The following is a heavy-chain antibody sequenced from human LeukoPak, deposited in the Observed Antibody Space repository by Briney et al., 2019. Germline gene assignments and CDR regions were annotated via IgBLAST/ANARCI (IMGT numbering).Heavy chain of an antibody. CDR1: GFTFSSYW. Sequence: AGGSLRLSCAASGFTFSSYWMHWVRQAPGKGLVWVSRIKFDGSNTNYADSVEGRFTISISRDNAKNTVYLQMNTLRAEDTAVYYCARFGSTTFADYWGQGTLVTVSS. D-gene: IGHD3-16*01. J-gene: IGHJ4*02. V-gene: IGHV3-74*01. CDR2: IKFDGSNT. CDR3: ARFGSTTFADY.